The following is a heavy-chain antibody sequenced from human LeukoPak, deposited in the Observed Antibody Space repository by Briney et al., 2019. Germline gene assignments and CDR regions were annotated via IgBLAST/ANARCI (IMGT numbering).Heavy chain of an antibody. J-gene: IGHJ4*02. CDR2: IDTSGST. V-gene: IGHV4-4*07. D-gene: IGHD2-2*01. CDR3: WTIPSPYCCSTSCPYY. Sequence: SQTLSLTCTVSGRSISSYYWSWIRQPAGKGREWIGHIDTSGSTNYHPSLKSRITMCVDTSKNQFSLKPRPVTAADPAVYCWWTIPSPYCCSTSCPYYWGQGTLVTVSS. CDR1: GRSISSYY.